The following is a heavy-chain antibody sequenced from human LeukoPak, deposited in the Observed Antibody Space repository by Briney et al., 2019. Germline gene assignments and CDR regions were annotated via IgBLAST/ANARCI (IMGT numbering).Heavy chain of an antibody. CDR2: IYTSGST. CDR3: ARSVVTLYWYFDL. V-gene: IGHV4-4*07. CDR1: GGSISSYS. J-gene: IGHJ2*01. Sequence: SETLSLTCTVSGGSISSYSWSWIRQPAGEGLEWIGHIYTSGSTNYNPSLKSRVTMSVDTSKNQFSLKLSSVTAADTAVYYCARSVVTLYWYFDLWGRGTLVTVSS. D-gene: IGHD4-23*01.